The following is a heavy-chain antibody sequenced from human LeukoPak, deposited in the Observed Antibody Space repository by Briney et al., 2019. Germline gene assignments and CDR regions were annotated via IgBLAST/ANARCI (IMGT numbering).Heavy chain of an antibody. D-gene: IGHD4-17*01. CDR2: ISAYNGNT. V-gene: IGHV1-18*04. J-gene: IGHJ4*02. CDR1: GYTFTNYG. CDR3: ARVRSYGDYSDY. Sequence: ASVKVSCKASGYTFTNYGVTWVRQPPGLGLQWMGWISAYNGNTNYAQKFQGRISMTIDTPTTTAYMELRSLRSDDTAIYYCARVRSYGDYSDYWGQGTLVTVSS.